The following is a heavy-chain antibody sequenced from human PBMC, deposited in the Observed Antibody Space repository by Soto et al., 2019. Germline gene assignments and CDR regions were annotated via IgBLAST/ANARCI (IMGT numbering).Heavy chain of an antibody. CDR3: ALGQLSLEERIDY. CDR1: GFIFTSYW. CDR2: INYDGSGT. V-gene: IGHV3-74*01. Sequence: EAQLVESGGGLVQPGGSLRLSCAASGFIFTSYWMHWVRQVPGKGLVWVSRINYDGSGTSYANSVKGRFTISRDNAKNTLYLQMNSLRAEDTADYYCALGQLSLEERIDYWGQGTLVTVSS. J-gene: IGHJ4*02. D-gene: IGHD3-16*02.